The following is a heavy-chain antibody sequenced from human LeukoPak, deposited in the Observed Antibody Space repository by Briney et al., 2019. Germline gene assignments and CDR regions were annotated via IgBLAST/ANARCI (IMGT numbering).Heavy chain of an antibody. Sequence: ASVKVSCKASGYTFSGYYMHWVRQAPGQGLEWMGWINPKSGDTKYAPKFQGRVTMTRDTSVSTVYMEVSRLTSDDTAVYYCASRPDRTLPPFFDYWGQGTLVTVS. CDR2: INPKSGDT. J-gene: IGHJ4*02. CDR3: ASRPDRTLPPFFDY. D-gene: IGHD1-1*01. V-gene: IGHV1-2*02. CDR1: GYTFSGYY.